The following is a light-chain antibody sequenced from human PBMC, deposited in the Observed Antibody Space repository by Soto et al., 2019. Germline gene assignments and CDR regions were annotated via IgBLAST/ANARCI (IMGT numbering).Light chain of an antibody. CDR3: SSYAGSNNLEV. CDR1: RSDVGDYNY. CDR2: EVN. V-gene: IGLV2-8*01. Sequence: QSVLTQPPSASGSPGQPVTISCTGTRSDVGDYNYVSWYQQHPGKAPKLIIYEVNKRPSGVPDRFSGSKSGNTASLSVSGLQADDEADYYCSSYAGSNNLEVFGGGTKLTVL. J-gene: IGLJ2*01.